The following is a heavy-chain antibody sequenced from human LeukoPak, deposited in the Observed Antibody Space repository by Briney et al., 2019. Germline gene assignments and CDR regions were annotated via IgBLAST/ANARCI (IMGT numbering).Heavy chain of an antibody. Sequence: SETLSLTCTVSGYSISSGYYWGRIRQPPGKGLEWIGSIYHSGSTYYNPSLKSRVTISVDTSKNQFSLKLSSVTAADTAVYYCARGGDDYWGQGTLVTVSS. CDR2: IYHSGST. D-gene: IGHD3-10*01. CDR3: ARGGDDY. V-gene: IGHV4-38-2*02. J-gene: IGHJ4*02. CDR1: GYSISSGYY.